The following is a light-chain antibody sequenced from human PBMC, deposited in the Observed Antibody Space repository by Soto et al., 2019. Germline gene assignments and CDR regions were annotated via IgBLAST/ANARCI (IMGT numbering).Light chain of an antibody. CDR1: QSVSTY. J-gene: IGKJ5*01. CDR3: QQRTKT. V-gene: IGKV3-11*01. Sequence: EIVLTQSPVTLSLSPGERATLSCRASQSVSTYLAWYQQKPAQAPRLLIYDASNRATGIPARFSGSGSGTDFTLTISSLEPEDFAVYYCQQRTKTFGQGTRLEIK. CDR2: DAS.